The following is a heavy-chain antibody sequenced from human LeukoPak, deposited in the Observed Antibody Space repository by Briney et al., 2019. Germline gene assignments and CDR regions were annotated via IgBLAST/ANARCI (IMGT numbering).Heavy chain of an antibody. J-gene: IGHJ4*02. Sequence: GRSLRLSCAVYGSTFNNYAMNWVRPAPGKGLEWVSSIRGGVETTYYADSARGRFTISRDNSQNTLYLQMNSLRAEDTAVYYCARDYADYVGYFFFDYWGQGTLVTVSS. CDR2: IRGGVETT. D-gene: IGHD4-17*01. CDR1: GSTFNNYA. CDR3: ARDYADYVGYFFFDY. V-gene: IGHV3-23*01.